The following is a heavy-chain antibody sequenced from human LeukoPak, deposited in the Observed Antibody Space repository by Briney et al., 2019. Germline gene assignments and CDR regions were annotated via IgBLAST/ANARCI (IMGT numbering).Heavy chain of an antibody. D-gene: IGHD5-18*01. Sequence: ASVKVSCKASGYTFTSYGISWVRQAPGQGLEWMGIINPSGGSTSYAQKFQGRVTMTRDTSTSTVYMELSSLRSEDTAVYYCARDREGTVMVTGYFDYWGQGTLVTVSS. V-gene: IGHV1-46*01. CDR2: INPSGGST. J-gene: IGHJ4*02. CDR3: ARDREGTVMVTGYFDY. CDR1: GYTFTSYG.